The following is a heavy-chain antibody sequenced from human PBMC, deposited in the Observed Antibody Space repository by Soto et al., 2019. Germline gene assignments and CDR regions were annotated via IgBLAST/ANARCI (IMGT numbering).Heavy chain of an antibody. D-gene: IGHD3-10*01. V-gene: IGHV1-18*01. J-gene: IGHJ6*02. CDR1: DYIFTTYG. CDR3: ARNGERDLGLNYYFYYGMDV. CDR2: VSPYSNIT. Sequence: SVKVSCKASDYIFTTYGMSWVRQAPGQGLEWMGWVSPYSNITNYAQKFQGRVTVTTETSTSTVYMELRSLRSDDTAMYYCARNGERDLGLNYYFYYGMDVWG.